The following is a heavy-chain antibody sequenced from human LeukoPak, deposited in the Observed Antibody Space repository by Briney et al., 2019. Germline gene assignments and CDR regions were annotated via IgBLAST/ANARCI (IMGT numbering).Heavy chain of an antibody. Sequence: PGESLKISCKGSGYSFTSYWIGWVRQMPGKGLEWMGIIYPGDSDTRYSPSFQGQVTISADKSISTAYLRWSSLKASDTAMYYCARVATLSPYDSSGYYLDYWGQGILVTVSS. CDR2: IYPGDSDT. CDR1: GYSFTSYW. V-gene: IGHV5-51*01. D-gene: IGHD3-22*01. J-gene: IGHJ4*02. CDR3: ARVATLSPYDSSGYYLDY.